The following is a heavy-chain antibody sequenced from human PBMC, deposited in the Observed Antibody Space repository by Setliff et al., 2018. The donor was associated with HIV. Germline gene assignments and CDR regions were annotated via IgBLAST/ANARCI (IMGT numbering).Heavy chain of an antibody. CDR2: VRNKVNRYTT. CDR1: AFVFSDHY. Sequence: PVGPLCLSCVVSAFVFSDHYMAWVRQAPGKGPEWVGRVRNKVNRYTTEFVASVKSRFTISRDDSENSLYLQMNSLKTEDTAVYYCARGPASGDYSYYFDYWGQGTLVTVSS. CDR3: ARGPASGDYSYYFDY. V-gene: IGHV3-72*01. J-gene: IGHJ4*02. D-gene: IGHD3-22*01.